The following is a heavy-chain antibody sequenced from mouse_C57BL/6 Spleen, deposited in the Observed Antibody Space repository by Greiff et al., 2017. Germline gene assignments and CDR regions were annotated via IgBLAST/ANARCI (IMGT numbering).Heavy chain of an antibody. D-gene: IGHD1-1*01. J-gene: IGHJ1*03. Sequence: EVKLVESGGGLVQPGGSLSLSCAASGFTFTDYYMSWVRQPPGKALEWLGFIRNKANGYTTEYSASVKGRFTISRDNSQSILYLQMNALRAEDSATYYWARHYDGSSYVDWYFDVWGTGTTVTVSS. CDR3: ARHYDGSSYVDWYFDV. V-gene: IGHV7-3*01. CDR2: IRNKANGYTT. CDR1: GFTFTDYY.